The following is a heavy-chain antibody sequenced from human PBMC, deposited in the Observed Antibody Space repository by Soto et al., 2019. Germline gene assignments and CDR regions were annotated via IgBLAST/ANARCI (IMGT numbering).Heavy chain of an antibody. Sequence: GESLKISCKASGYNFTTFWISWMRQVPGKGLEWMGRIDPSDSYSNYSPSFQGHITISADKSINTAYLHFSNLKASDTAVYYCARHFPLPTDMQFYYYYYYYGVDVWGHGTGVTVSS. D-gene: IGHD3-10*01. CDR1: GYNFTTFW. CDR2: IDPSDSYS. J-gene: IGHJ6*02. V-gene: IGHV5-10-1*01. CDR3: ARHFPLPTDMQFYYYYYYYGVDV.